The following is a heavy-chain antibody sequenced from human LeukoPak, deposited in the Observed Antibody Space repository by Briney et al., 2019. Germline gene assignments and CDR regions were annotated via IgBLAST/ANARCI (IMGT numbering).Heavy chain of an antibody. J-gene: IGHJ4*02. D-gene: IGHD1-26*01. CDR3: ARDLGDRGSYYGDY. CDR1: GFTFSDYY. CDR2: IKQDGSEK. Sequence: PGGSLRLSCAASGFTFSDYYMSWIRQAPGKGLEWVANIKQDGSEKYYVDSVKGRFTISRDNAKNSLYLQMNSLRAEDTAVYYCARDLGDRGSYYGDYWGQGTLVTVSS. V-gene: IGHV3-7*01.